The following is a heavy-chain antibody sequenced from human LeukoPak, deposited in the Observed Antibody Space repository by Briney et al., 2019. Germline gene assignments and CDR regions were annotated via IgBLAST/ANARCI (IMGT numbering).Heavy chain of an antibody. J-gene: IGHJ4*02. CDR2: ISVDSSTI. Sequence: GGSLRLSCAASGFTFSNYNMHWVRQAPGKGLEWVSFISVDSSTIYYADSVKGRFTISRDNAKNSLYLQMNSLRAEDTAVYYCARRIDYWGQGTLVTVSS. V-gene: IGHV3-48*01. CDR3: ARRIDY. CDR1: GFTFSNYN.